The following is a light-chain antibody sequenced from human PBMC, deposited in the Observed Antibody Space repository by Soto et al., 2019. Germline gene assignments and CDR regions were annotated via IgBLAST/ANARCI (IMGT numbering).Light chain of an antibody. CDR2: AAS. V-gene: IGKV3-20*01. Sequence: EIVLTQSPGTLSSSPGERATLSCRASQSVSSSYLAWYRQKPGQAPRLLIYAASSRAPGIPDRFSGSGSGTDFNLTISRLEPEDFAVYYCQQYGSSSWTFGQGTKVEFK. CDR1: QSVSSSY. CDR3: QQYGSSSWT. J-gene: IGKJ1*01.